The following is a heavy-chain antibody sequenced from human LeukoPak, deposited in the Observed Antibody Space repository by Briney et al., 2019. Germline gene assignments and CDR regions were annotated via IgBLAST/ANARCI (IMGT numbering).Heavy chain of an antibody. CDR1: GFTASTYY. CDR2: IYSGGTT. Sequence: GGSLRLSCAASGFTASTYYMSWVRQAPGKGLEWVSIIYSGGTTYYADSVKGRFTISRDTSKNTLSLQMNSLRAEDTAVYFCARVGDHFHWNLDLWGRGTLVTVSS. CDR3: ARVGDHFHWNLDL. J-gene: IGHJ2*01. V-gene: IGHV3-53*01. D-gene: IGHD3-3*02.